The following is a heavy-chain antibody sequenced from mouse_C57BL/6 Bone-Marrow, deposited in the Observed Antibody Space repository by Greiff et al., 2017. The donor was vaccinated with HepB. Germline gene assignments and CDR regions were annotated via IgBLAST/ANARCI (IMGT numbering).Heavy chain of an antibody. V-gene: IGHV2-9*01. CDR2: IWGGGST. Sequence: VQRVESGPGLVAPSQILSITCTVSGFSLTSYGVDWVRQPPGKGLEWLGVIWGGGSTNYNSALMSRLSISKDNSKSQVFLKMNSLQTDDTAMYYCAKHYYGNYSFYAMDYWGQGTSVTVSS. CDR1: GFSLTSYG. CDR3: AKHYYGNYSFYAMDY. D-gene: IGHD2-1*01. J-gene: IGHJ4*01.